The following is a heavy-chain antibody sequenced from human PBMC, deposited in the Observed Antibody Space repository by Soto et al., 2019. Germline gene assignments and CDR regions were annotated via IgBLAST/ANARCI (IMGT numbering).Heavy chain of an antibody. J-gene: IGHJ4*02. CDR3: TRLRYSGSSRYFDY. V-gene: IGHV3-49*03. D-gene: IGHD1-26*01. CDR1: GFTFGDYA. CDR2: IRSKAYGGTT. Sequence: PGGSLRLSCTASGFTFGDYAMSWFRQAPGKGLEWVGFIRSKAYGGTTEYAASVKGRFTISRDDSKSIAYLQMSSLKTEDTAVYYCTRLRYSGSSRYFDYWGQGTLVTVS.